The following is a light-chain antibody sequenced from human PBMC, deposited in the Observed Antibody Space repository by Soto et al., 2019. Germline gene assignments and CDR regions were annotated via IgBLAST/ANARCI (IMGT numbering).Light chain of an antibody. CDR2: GAS. V-gene: IGKV3-15*01. Sequence: EIVMTQSPATLSLSPGERAALSCRASQSINSELAWYQQKPGQPPRLLIYGASTRATGVPARFTGSESGSEFTLTISELQSEDFAVYYCQKGHNWPLTFGQGTRLEI. J-gene: IGKJ2*01. CDR1: QSINSE. CDR3: QKGHNWPLT.